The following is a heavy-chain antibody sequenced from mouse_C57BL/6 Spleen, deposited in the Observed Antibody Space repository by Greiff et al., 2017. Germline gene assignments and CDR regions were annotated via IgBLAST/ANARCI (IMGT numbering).Heavy chain of an antibody. V-gene: IGHV10-1*01. CDR1: GFSFNTYA. CDR3: VRHTGLVGYFDV. J-gene: IGHJ1*03. CDR2: IRSKSNNYAT. Sequence: EVKLVESGGGLVQPKGSLKLSCAASGFSFNTYAMNWVRQAPGKGLEWVARIRSKSNNYATYYADSVKDRFTISRDDSESMLYLQMNNLKTEDTAMYYCVRHTGLVGYFDVWGTGTTVTVSS. D-gene: IGHD1-1*02.